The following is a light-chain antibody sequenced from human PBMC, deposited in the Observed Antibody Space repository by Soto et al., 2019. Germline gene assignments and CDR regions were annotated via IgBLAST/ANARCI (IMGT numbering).Light chain of an antibody. CDR3: QQYGSYPWA. V-gene: IGKV1-5*03. CDR1: QSISSW. J-gene: IGKJ1*01. CDR2: KAS. Sequence: DIPMTQSPSTLSASVGDRVTITCRASQSISSWLAWNQQKPGKAPKLLIYKASSLESGVPSRFSGSGSGTEFTLTISSLQPDDFATYYCQQYGSYPWAFGQGTKVEIK.